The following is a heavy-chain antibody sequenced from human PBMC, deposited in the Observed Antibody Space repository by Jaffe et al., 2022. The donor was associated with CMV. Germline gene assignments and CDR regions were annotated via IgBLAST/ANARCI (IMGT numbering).Heavy chain of an antibody. D-gene: IGHD4-17*01. CDR3: ARDRRDYGDLQRAFDI. Sequence: EVQLVESGGGLVQPGGSLRLSCAASGFTFSSYWMSWVRQAPGKGLEWVANIKQDGSEKYYVDSVKGRFTISRDNAKNSLYLQMNSLRAEDTAVYYCARDRRDYGDLQRAFDIWGQGTMVTVSS. CDR1: GFTFSSYW. CDR2: IKQDGSEK. V-gene: IGHV3-7*03. J-gene: IGHJ3*02.